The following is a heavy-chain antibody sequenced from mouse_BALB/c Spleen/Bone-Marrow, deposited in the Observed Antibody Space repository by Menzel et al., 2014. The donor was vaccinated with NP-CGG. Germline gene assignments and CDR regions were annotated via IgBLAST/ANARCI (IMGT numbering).Heavy chain of an antibody. CDR2: ILPGSGST. CDR3: ARFYYYGSSYYFDY. V-gene: IGHV1-9*01. J-gene: IGHJ2*01. CDR1: GYTFSSYW. D-gene: IGHD1-1*01. Sequence: VQLQQSGAELMKPGASVKISCKATGYTFSSYWIEWVKQRPGHGLEWIGEILPGSGSTNYNEKFKGKATFTADTSSNTAYMQLSSLTSEDSDVYYCARFYYYGSSYYFDYWGQGTTLTVSS.